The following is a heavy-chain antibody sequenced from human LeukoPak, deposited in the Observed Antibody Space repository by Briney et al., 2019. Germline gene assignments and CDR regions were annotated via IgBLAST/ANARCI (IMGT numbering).Heavy chain of an antibody. J-gene: IGHJ6*02. CDR3: ARDHNDFWVNYYYGMDV. D-gene: IGHD3-3*01. CDR2: IKQDGSEK. V-gene: IGHV3-7*01. Sequence: GGSLRLSCAASGFTFSSYWMSWVRQAPGKGLEWVANIKQDGSEKYYVDSVKGRFTISRDNAKNSLYLQMNSLRAEDTAVYYCARDHNDFWVNYYYGMDVWGQGTTVTVSS. CDR1: GFTFSSYW.